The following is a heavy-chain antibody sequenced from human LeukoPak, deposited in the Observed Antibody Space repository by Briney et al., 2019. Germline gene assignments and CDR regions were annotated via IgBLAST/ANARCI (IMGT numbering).Heavy chain of an antibody. CDR3: ASYGGSGSYYYFDY. J-gene: IGHJ4*02. CDR2: ISSSSSYI. CDR1: GFTFSSYS. V-gene: IGHV3-21*01. D-gene: IGHD3-10*01. Sequence: GGSLRLSCAASGFTFSSYSMNGVRQAPGKGLEWVSSISSSSSYIYYADSVKGRFTISRDNAKNSLYLQMNSLRAEDTAVYYCASYGGSGSYYYFDYWGQGTLVTVSS.